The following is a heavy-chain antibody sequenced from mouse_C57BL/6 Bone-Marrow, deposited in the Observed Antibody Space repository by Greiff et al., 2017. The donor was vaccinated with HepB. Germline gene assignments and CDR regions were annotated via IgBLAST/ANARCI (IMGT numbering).Heavy chain of an antibody. D-gene: IGHD1-1*01. CDR3: ARGITTVPNWYFDV. CDR2: IYPGGGYT. Sequence: VKLQESGAELVRPGTSVKMSCKASGYTFTNYWIGWAKQRPGHGLEWIGDIYPGGGYTNYNEKFKGKATLTADKSSSTAYMQFSSLTSEDSAIYYCARGITTVPNWYFDVWGTGTTVTVSS. CDR1: GYTFTNYW. V-gene: IGHV1-63*01. J-gene: IGHJ1*03.